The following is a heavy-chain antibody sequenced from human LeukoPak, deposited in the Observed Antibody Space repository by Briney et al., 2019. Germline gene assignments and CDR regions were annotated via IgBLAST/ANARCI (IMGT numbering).Heavy chain of an antibody. J-gene: IGHJ6*02. CDR1: GFTFGDYY. CDR2: ISSSGSTI. Sequence: GGSLRLSCAASGFTFGDYYMSWIRQAPGKGLEWVSYISSSGSTIYYADSVKGRFTISRDNAKNSLYLQMNSLRAEDTAVYYCAAAMAPPYGMDVWGQGTTVTVSS. V-gene: IGHV3-11*01. D-gene: IGHD2-2*01. CDR3: AAAMAPPYGMDV.